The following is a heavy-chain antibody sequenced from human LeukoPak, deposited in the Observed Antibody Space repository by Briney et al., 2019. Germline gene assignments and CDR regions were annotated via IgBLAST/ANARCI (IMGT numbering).Heavy chain of an antibody. CDR1: GYTFTSYG. Sequence: ASVKVSCKASGYTFTSYGINWVRQAPGQGLEWMGWISAKSGKTNYAQKLQGRVTMTIDTSTSTVYMELRSLRSDDTAVYYCARGTVSGQDYYYMDVWGKGTTVTVSS. CDR3: ARGTVSGQDYYYMDV. CDR2: ISAKSGKT. D-gene: IGHD2-15*01. J-gene: IGHJ6*03. V-gene: IGHV1-18*01.